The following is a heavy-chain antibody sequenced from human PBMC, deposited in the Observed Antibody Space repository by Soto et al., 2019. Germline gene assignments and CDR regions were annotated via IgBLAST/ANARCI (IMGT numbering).Heavy chain of an antibody. CDR3: ASNRPELNWFDP. CDR1: GGTFSSYA. CDR2: IIPIFGTA. Sequence: ASVKVSCKASGGTFSSYAISWVRQAPGQGLEWMGGIIPIFGTANYAQKFQGRVTITADESTSTAYMELSSLRSEDTAVYYCASNRPELNWFDPWGQGTLVTVSS. D-gene: IGHD1-7*01. J-gene: IGHJ5*02. V-gene: IGHV1-69*13.